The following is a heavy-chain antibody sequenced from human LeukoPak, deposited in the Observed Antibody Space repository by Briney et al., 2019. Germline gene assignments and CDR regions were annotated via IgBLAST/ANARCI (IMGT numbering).Heavy chain of an antibody. CDR2: INADGSTA. CDR1: GFTLSSDW. D-gene: IGHD1-14*01. CDR3: VVVVEPPDSDGFDV. V-gene: IGHV3-74*01. J-gene: IGHJ3*01. Sequence: QAGGSLRLSCAAAGFTLSSDWMGWVRQDPRKGLVWVSLINADGSTATYADSVKGRFTISRDNARNTLSLQMNSLTIEDTAVYYCVVVVEPPDSDGFDVWGQGTMITVSS.